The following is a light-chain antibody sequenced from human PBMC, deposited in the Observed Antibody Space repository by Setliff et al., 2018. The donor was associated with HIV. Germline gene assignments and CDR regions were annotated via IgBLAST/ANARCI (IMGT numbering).Light chain of an antibody. CDR2: TNS. Sequence: QSVLTQSPSLSGTPGQRVTISCSGSNSNIGTTTVNWYQRLPGAAPKLIIYTNSHRPSGVPDRFSGSKSGTSASLAISGLRSEDEAEYYCASWDDSLKVYVFGSGTKVTVL. J-gene: IGLJ1*01. V-gene: IGLV1-44*01. CDR3: ASWDDSLKVYV. CDR1: NSNIGTTT.